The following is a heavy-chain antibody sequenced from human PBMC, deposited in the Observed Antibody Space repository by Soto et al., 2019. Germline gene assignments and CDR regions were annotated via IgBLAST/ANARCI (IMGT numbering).Heavy chain of an antibody. CDR3: ARGGSDRPGY. J-gene: IGHJ4*02. Sequence: EVQLVESGGGLVQPGGSLRLSCVASEFTFKNYGMNWVRQAPGKGLEWVSYISSSSSSIDYADSVKGRFTISRDNAKSSLYLQMNSLRDEDTAVYYCARGGSDRPGYWSQGTQVTVSS. V-gene: IGHV3-48*02. CDR2: ISSSSSSI. CDR1: EFTFKNYG. D-gene: IGHD6-25*01.